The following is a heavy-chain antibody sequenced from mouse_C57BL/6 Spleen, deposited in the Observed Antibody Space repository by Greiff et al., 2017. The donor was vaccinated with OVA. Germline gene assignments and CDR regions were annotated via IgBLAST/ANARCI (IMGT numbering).Heavy chain of an antibody. V-gene: IGHV1-59*01. CDR1: GYTFTSYW. Sequence: VQLQQPGAELVRPGTSVKLSCKASGYTFTSYWMHWVKQRPGQGLEWIGVIDPSDSYTNYNQKFKGKATLTVDTSSSTAYMQLSSLTSEDSAVYYCARSSGGSEYYFDYWGQGTTLTVSS. D-gene: IGHD1-1*02. J-gene: IGHJ2*01. CDR3: ARSSGGSEYYFDY. CDR2: IDPSDSYT.